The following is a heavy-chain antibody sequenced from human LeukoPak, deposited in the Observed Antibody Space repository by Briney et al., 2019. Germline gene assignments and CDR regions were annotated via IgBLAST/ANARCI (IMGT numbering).Heavy chain of an antibody. Sequence: ASVKVSSKVSGYTLTELSMHWVRQAPGKGLEWMGGFDPEDGETIYAQKFQGRVTMTEDTSTDTAYMELSSLRSEDTAVYYCATGTGVRIRDPFDYWGQGTLVTVSS. J-gene: IGHJ4*02. CDR1: GYTLTELS. CDR2: FDPEDGET. D-gene: IGHD3/OR15-3a*01. CDR3: ATGTGVRIRDPFDY. V-gene: IGHV1-24*01.